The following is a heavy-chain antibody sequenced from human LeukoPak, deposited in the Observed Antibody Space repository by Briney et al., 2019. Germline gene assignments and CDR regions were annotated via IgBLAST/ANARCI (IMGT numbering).Heavy chain of an antibody. CDR3: ARDPYSGSYSDYYYYYMDV. J-gene: IGHJ6*03. Sequence: ASVKVSCKASGYTFTSYYMHWVRQAPGQGLEWMGIINPSGGSTSYAQKFQGRVTMTRDTSTSTVYMELNSLRAEDTAVYYCARDPYSGSYSDYYYYYMDVWGKGTTVTVSS. CDR2: INPSGGST. V-gene: IGHV1-46*01. CDR1: GYTFTSYY. D-gene: IGHD1-26*01.